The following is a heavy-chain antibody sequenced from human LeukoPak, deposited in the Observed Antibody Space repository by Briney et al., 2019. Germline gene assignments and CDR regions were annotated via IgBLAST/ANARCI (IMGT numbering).Heavy chain of an antibody. V-gene: IGHV1-69*06. CDR3: ARDGGLYCSGGNCYGGLDYYYYMDV. D-gene: IGHD2-15*01. Sequence: ASVKVSCKASGGTFSSYAISWVRQAPGQGLEWMGGIIPIFGTANYAQKFQGRVMITADKSTSTAYMELSSLRSEDTAVYYCARDGGLYCSGGNCYGGLDYYYYMDVWGKGTTVTVSS. CDR2: IIPIFGTA. CDR1: GGTFSSYA. J-gene: IGHJ6*03.